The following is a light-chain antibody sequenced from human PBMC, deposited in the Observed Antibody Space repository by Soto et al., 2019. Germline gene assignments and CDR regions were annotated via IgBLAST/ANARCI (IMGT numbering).Light chain of an antibody. CDR1: NRDIGAYDY. CDR2: GVT. Sequence: QSALTQPAPVSGSPGQSNTISCTGSNRDIGAYDYVSRYPQRPGKAPKRIIHGVTNRPLGVSHRFSGSKAVYTASLTISGLQAEDEGDYYCSSYTTAYFYVFGAGTKVTVL. CDR3: SSYTTAYFYV. V-gene: IGLV2-14*01. J-gene: IGLJ1*01.